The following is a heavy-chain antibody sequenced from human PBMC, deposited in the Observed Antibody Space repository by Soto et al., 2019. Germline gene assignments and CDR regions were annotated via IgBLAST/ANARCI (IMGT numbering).Heavy chain of an antibody. V-gene: IGHV3-7*04. D-gene: IGHD1-20*01. CDR1: GFTFSSYW. CDR3: ARREYNWTDVGGPYFDY. Sequence: EVQLVESGGGLVQPGGSLRLSCAASGFTFSSYWMSWVRQAPGKGLEWVANIKQDGSEKYYVDSVKGRFTISRDNAKNSLYLQMNSLRAEDTAVYYCARREYNWTDVGGPYFDYWGQGTLVTVSS. CDR2: IKQDGSEK. J-gene: IGHJ4*02.